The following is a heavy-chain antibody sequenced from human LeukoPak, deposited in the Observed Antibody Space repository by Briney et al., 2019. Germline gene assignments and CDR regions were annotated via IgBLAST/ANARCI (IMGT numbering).Heavy chain of an antibody. J-gene: IGHJ3*02. CDR3: ARRVVVTGFSYDAFDI. CDR1: GGSISSYY. V-gene: IGHV4-59*08. Sequence: SETLSLTCTVSGGSISSYYWSWIRQPPGKGLEWIGYIYYSGSTNYNPSLKRRVTILVDTSKNQFSLRLSSVTAADTAIYYCARRVVVTGFSYDAFDIWGQGTLVTVSS. CDR2: IYYSGST. D-gene: IGHD2-21*02.